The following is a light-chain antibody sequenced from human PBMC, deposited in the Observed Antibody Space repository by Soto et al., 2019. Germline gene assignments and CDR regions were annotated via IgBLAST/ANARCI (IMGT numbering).Light chain of an antibody. J-gene: IGLJ2*01. CDR2: DVS. CDR3: SSYTRSSPHVA. Sequence: QSALTQPASVSGSPGQSITISCTGTSSDVGGYNYVSWYQHHPGKAPKVMIYDVSNRPSGVSNRFSGSKSGNTASLTISGLQAEDEADDYCSSYTRSSPHVAFGGGTKLTVL. CDR1: SSDVGGYNY. V-gene: IGLV2-14*03.